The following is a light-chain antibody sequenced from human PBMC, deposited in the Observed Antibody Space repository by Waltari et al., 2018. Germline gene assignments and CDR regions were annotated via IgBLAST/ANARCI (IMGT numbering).Light chain of an antibody. CDR3: QQYYSTLLT. Sequence: DIVMTQSPDSLAVSLGETATINRKSSQSALYISNNKNYLACYQQKPGQPPKLLIYWASTRESGVPDRFSGSGSGTDFTLTISSLQAEDVAVYYCQQYYSTLLTFGGGTKVEIK. CDR2: WAS. CDR1: QSALYISNNKNY. J-gene: IGKJ4*01. V-gene: IGKV4-1*01.